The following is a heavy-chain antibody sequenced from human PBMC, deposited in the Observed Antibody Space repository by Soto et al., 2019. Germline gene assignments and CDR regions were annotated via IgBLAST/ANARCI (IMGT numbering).Heavy chain of an antibody. D-gene: IGHD1-26*01. CDR1: GFTFSNYA. CDR2: ISYDGSNK. CDR3: ASSWELTYYFDY. Sequence: GESLKISCAASGFTFSNYAMHWVRQAPGKGLEWVAVISYDGSNKYYADSVKGRFTISRDNSKNTLYLQMNSLRAEDTAVYYCASSWELTYYFDYWGQGTLVTVSS. J-gene: IGHJ4*02. V-gene: IGHV3-30-3*01.